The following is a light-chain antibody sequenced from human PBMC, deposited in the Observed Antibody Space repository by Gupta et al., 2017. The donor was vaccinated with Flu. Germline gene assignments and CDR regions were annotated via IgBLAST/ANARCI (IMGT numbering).Light chain of an antibody. CDR2: GAS. J-gene: IGKJ2*01. CDR1: QTVSIS. Sequence: DIQLTQSPSSLSASVGDRVVITCRASQTVSISLNWYQQKPGQAPKLLVYGASSVQSGVPSRFSGRGSGTDFTLTISSLQPEDFAVYYCQQTYSSWYTFGQGPKVEI. V-gene: IGKV1-39*01. CDR3: QQTYSSWYT.